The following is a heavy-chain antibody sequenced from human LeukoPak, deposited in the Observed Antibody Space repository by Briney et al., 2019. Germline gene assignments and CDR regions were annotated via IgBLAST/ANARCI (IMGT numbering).Heavy chain of an antibody. V-gene: IGHV1-69*13. CDR1: GGTFSSYA. CDR2: IIPIFGTA. D-gene: IGHD1-26*01. CDR3: ARVASGSYGNPYFDY. J-gene: IGHJ4*02. Sequence: ASVKVSCKASGGTFSSYAISWVRQAPGQGLEWMGGIIPIFGTANYAQKFQGRVTITADESTSTAYMELSSLRSEDTAVYYCARVASGSYGNPYFDYWGQGTLVTVSS.